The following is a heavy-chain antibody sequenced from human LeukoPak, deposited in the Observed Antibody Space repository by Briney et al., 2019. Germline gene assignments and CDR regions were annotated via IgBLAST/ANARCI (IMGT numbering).Heavy chain of an antibody. CDR1: GGSICSYF. CDR2: IYYSGST. V-gene: IGHV4-59*08. CDR3: ARHIYRGSFDY. D-gene: IGHD3-10*01. J-gene: IGHJ4*02. Sequence: SETLSLTCTVSGGSICSYFWSWIRQPPGKGLEWIGYIYYSGSTNYNPSLKSRVTISVDSSKNQFSLKLSSVTAADTAVYYCARHIYRGSFDYWGQGALVTVSS.